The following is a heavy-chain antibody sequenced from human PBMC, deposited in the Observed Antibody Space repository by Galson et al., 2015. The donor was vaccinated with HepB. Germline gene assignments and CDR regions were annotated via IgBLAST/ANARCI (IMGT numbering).Heavy chain of an antibody. D-gene: IGHD3-10*01. J-gene: IGHJ4*02. CDR3: ARDWGRYYSSRPIDY. CDR2: IKQDGSEK. CDR1: GFTFSSYW. V-gene: IGHV3-7*01. Sequence: SLRLSCAASGFTFSSYWMSWVRQAPGKGLEWVASIKQDGSEKYYVDSVKGRFTISRDNAKNSLYLQMNSLRAEDTAVYYCARDWGRYYSSRPIDYCGQRTLVTVSS.